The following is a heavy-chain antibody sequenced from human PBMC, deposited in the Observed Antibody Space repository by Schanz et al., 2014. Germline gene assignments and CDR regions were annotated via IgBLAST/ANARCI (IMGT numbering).Heavy chain of an antibody. CDR1: GFIFSSFG. J-gene: IGHJ4*02. CDR3: ARDRSNNFDY. V-gene: IGHV3-30*19. Sequence: QVQLVESGGGVVQPGGSLRLSCAASGFIFSSFGISWVRQAPGKGLEWVATISYDGSNKYYGDSVKGRFTISRDNSKNTLYLQMNSLRVEDTALYYCARDRSNNFDYWGQGTLVTVSS. D-gene: IGHD2-2*01. CDR2: ISYDGSNK.